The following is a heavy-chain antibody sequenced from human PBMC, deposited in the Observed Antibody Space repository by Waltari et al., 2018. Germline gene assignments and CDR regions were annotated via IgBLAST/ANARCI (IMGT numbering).Heavy chain of an antibody. J-gene: IGHJ4*02. Sequence: QVQLVQSGAEVKKPGSSVKVSCKASGGTFSSYAISWVRQAPGQGLEWMGRIIPIFGTANYAPKFQGRVTITADKATSTAYMELSSLRSEDTAVYYCARGQNDFWNLYYFDYWGQGTLVTVSS. CDR1: GGTFSSYA. V-gene: IGHV1-69*08. CDR3: ARGQNDFWNLYYFDY. D-gene: IGHD3-3*01. CDR2: IIPIFGTA.